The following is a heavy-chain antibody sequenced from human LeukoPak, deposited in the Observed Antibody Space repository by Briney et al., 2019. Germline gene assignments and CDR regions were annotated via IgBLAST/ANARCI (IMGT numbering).Heavy chain of an antibody. Sequence: SETLSLTCAVYGGSFSGYYWSWIRQPPGKGLEWIGEINHSGSTNYNPSLKSRVTISVDTSKNQFSLKLSSVTAADTAVYYCAKGGGSSWYGYYYYYMDVWGKGTTVTISS. V-gene: IGHV4-34*01. J-gene: IGHJ6*03. D-gene: IGHD6-13*01. CDR2: INHSGST. CDR1: GGSFSGYY. CDR3: AKGGGSSWYGYYYYYMDV.